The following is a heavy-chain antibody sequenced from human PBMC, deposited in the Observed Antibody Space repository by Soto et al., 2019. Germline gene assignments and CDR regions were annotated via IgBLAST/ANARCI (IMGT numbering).Heavy chain of an antibody. CDR3: VRDFGSSSEGGMDV. D-gene: IGHD6-6*01. J-gene: IGHJ6*02. V-gene: IGHV3-53*01. CDR1: GFSVSSNY. CDR2: IYSGGIT. Sequence: EVQLVESGAGLIQPGGSLRLSCAASGFSVSSNYMSWVRQAPGKGLEWVSVIYSGGITFYADSVKGRFTISRDNSKNTLYLQMNSLRAEDTAVYYCVRDFGSSSEGGMDVWGQGATVTVSS.